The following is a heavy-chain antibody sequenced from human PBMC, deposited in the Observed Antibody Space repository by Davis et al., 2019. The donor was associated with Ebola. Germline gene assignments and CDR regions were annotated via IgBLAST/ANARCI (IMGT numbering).Heavy chain of an antibody. CDR2: ISSNGGST. Sequence: GESLKISCAASGFTFSSYAMHWVRQAPGKGLEYVSAISSNGGSTYYANSVKGRFTISRDNSKNTLYLQMNSLRAEDTAVYYCAREMATISYYYYGMDVWGQGTTVTVSS. CDR3: AREMATISYYYYGMDV. D-gene: IGHD5-24*01. J-gene: IGHJ6*02. V-gene: IGHV3-64*01. CDR1: GFTFSSYA.